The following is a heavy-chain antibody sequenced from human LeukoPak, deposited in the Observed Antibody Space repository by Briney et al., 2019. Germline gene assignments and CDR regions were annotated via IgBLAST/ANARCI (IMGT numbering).Heavy chain of an antibody. J-gene: IGHJ2*01. CDR1: GFTVSSYA. D-gene: IGHD6-19*01. CDR2: ISYDGSNK. V-gene: IGHV3-30-3*01. CDR3: ARKIGGAVAGNWYFDL. Sequence: GGSLRLSCAASGFTVSSYAMHWVRQAPGKGLEWVAVISYDGSNKYYADSVKGRFTISRDNSKNTLYLQMNSLRAEDTAVYYCARKIGGAVAGNWYFDLWGRGTLVIVSS.